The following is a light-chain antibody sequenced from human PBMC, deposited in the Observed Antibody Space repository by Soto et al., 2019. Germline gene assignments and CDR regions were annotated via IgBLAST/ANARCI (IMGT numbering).Light chain of an antibody. CDR3: QQSYSVPLT. CDR1: QNILTY. V-gene: IGKV1-39*01. CDR2: AAS. Sequence: DIQMTQSPSSLSASVGDRVTITCRSSQNILTYLNWYQQRPGEAPRFLIYAASNLQDGVPSRFSGSESVTEFNRTISSLQPEDFATYYCQQSYSVPLTFGRGHKLEMK. J-gene: IGKJ2*01.